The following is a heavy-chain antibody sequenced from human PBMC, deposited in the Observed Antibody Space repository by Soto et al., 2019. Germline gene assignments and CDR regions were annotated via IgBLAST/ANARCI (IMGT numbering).Heavy chain of an antibody. CDR1: GYTFTSYY. CDR2: INPSGGST. J-gene: IGHJ6*02. D-gene: IGHD5-18*01. V-gene: IGHV1-46*01. Sequence: ASVKVSCKASGYTFTSYYMHWVRRAPGQGLEWMGIINPSGGSTSYAQKFQGRVTMTRDTSTSTVYMELSSLRSEDTAVYYCARERVRIQLWADYYYGMDVWGQGTTVTVSS. CDR3: ARERVRIQLWADYYYGMDV.